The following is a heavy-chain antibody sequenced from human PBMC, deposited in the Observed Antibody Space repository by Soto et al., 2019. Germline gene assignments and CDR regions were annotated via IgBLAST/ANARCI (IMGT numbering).Heavy chain of an antibody. CDR2: MNPNSGNT. Sequence: AASVKVSCKASGYTFTSYDINWVRQATGQGLEWMGWMNPNSGNTGYAQKFQGRVTMTRNTSISTAYMELSSLRSEDTAVYYCARGSEATYYDFWSGYYRSNWFDPWGQGTLVTVSS. V-gene: IGHV1-8*01. CDR3: ARGSEATYYDFWSGYYRSNWFDP. CDR1: GYTFTSYD. J-gene: IGHJ5*02. D-gene: IGHD3-3*01.